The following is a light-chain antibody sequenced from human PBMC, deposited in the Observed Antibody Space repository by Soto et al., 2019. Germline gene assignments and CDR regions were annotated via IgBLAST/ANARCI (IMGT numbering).Light chain of an antibody. V-gene: IGKV3-11*01. CDR3: SQRSNGPPLI. CDR2: ETS. Sequence: EIVLTQSPATLSLSPGERATLSCRASQSVSSYVAWYQQKPGQAPRLLIYETSNRATGIPARLIGSGSGTDFTLIIRSPEPEEFAIYYGSQRSNGPPLIFCGVTKVEIK. J-gene: IGKJ4*01. CDR1: QSVSSY.